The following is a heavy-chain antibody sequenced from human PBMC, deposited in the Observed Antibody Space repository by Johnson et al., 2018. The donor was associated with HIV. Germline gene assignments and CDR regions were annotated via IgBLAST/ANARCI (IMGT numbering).Heavy chain of an antibody. CDR1: GFTLNTYG. D-gene: IGHD3-10*01. CDR3: AIDMVRGVTAGGAFDI. Sequence: QVQVVESGGGVVQPGGSLRLSCAASGFTLNTYGMHWVRQAPGKGLEWVAFIRYDGSYKYYVDSVKGRFIISRDNSKNTLYLQINSLRGEDTAVYYCAIDMVRGVTAGGAFDIWGQGTMVTVSS. CDR2: IRYDGSYK. V-gene: IGHV3-30*02. J-gene: IGHJ3*02.